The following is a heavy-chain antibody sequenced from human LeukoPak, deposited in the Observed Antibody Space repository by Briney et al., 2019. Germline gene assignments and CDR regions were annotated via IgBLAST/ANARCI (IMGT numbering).Heavy chain of an antibody. CDR2: IYYSGST. Sequence: SETLSLTCTVSGGSISSYYWSWIRQPPGKGLEWIGYIYYSGSTNYNPSLKSRVTISVDTSKNQFSLKLSSVTAADTAVYYCARGSVTMIVGRVFDIWGQGTMVTVSS. CDR3: ARGSVTMIVGRVFDI. CDR1: GGSISSYY. J-gene: IGHJ3*02. D-gene: IGHD3-22*01. V-gene: IGHV4-59*01.